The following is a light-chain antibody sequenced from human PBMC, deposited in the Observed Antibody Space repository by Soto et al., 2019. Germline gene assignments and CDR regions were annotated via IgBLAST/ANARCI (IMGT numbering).Light chain of an antibody. Sequence: EIVLTQSPATLYLSPGERATLSCRASQSVSSYLAWYQQKPGQAPRLLIYDASNRATGIPARFSGSGSGTDFTLTISSLVPDDFAVYYCQQRSDWPSTFGGGTNVQIK. CDR1: QSVSSY. J-gene: IGKJ4*02. CDR3: QQRSDWPST. CDR2: DAS. V-gene: IGKV3-11*01.